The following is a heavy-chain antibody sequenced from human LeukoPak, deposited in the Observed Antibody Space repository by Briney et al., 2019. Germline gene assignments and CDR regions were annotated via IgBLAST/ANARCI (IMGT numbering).Heavy chain of an antibody. D-gene: IGHD3-3*01. V-gene: IGHV1-46*01. CDR2: INPSGGST. J-gene: IGHJ6*02. Sequence: GASVKVSCKASGYTFTSYYMHWVRQAPGQGLEWMGIINPSGGSTSYAQKFQGRVTITADESTSTAYMGLSSLRSEDTAVYYCARGTFGVVRSYYGMDVWGQGTTVTVSS. CDR3: ARGTFGVVRSYYGMDV. CDR1: GYTFTSYY.